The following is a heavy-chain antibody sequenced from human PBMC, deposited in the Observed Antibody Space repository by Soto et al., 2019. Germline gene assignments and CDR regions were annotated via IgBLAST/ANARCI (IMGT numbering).Heavy chain of an antibody. Sequence: PGGSLRLSCAASGFTFSSYWMHWVRQAPGKGLVWVSRINSDGSSTSYADSVKGRFTISRDNAKNTLYLQMNSLRAEDTAVYYCAREEVGYSSSWYYYYYGRDVWGQGTTVTVSS. CDR2: INSDGSST. V-gene: IGHV3-74*01. CDR3: AREEVGYSSSWYYYYYGRDV. J-gene: IGHJ6*02. CDR1: GFTFSSYW. D-gene: IGHD6-13*01.